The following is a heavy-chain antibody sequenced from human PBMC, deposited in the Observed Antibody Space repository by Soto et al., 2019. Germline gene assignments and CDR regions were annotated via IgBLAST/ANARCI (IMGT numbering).Heavy chain of an antibody. Sequence: QVQLQESGPGLVKPSQTLSLTCTVSGGSISSGGNYWSWLRQHPGKGLEWIGYIYYSGSTYYKPSLKSRVSMAVDTSKNQFSLKLSSVTAADTAVYYCARDQTPAAVGWCDPWGQGTMVTVSS. CDR1: GGSISSGGNY. CDR2: IYYSGST. V-gene: IGHV4-31*03. CDR3: ARDQTPAAVGWCDP. D-gene: IGHD1-26*01. J-gene: IGHJ5*02.